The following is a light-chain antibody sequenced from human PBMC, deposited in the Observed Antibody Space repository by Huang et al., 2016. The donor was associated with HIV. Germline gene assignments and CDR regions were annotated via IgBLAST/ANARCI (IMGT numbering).Light chain of an antibody. CDR2: GAS. CDR3: LQDHNYPRT. V-gene: IGKV1-6*01. J-gene: IGKJ1*01. Sequence: AIQMTQSPSSLSASVGDRVPITCRASQGITEDLAWYQQKPGKAPKLLISGASTLRSGVPSRFSGSGSGTDFTLTISSLQPEDYATYYCLQDHNYPRTFGQGTKVEI. CDR1: QGITED.